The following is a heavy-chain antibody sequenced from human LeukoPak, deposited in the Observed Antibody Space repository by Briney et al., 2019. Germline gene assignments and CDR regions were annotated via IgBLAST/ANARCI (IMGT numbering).Heavy chain of an antibody. Sequence: GGSLRLSCAASGFTFDDYAMHWVRQAPGKGLEWVSGISWNSGSMGYADSVKGRFTISRDNAKNSLYLQMNSLRAEDVALYYCAKDIAAAGDAFDVWGQGTMVTVSS. CDR3: AKDIAAAGDAFDV. J-gene: IGHJ3*01. V-gene: IGHV3-9*03. CDR1: GFTFDDYA. CDR2: ISWNSGSM. D-gene: IGHD6-13*01.